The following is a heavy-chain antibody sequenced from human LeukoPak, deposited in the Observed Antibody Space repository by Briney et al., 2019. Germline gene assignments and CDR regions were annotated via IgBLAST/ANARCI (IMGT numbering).Heavy chain of an antibody. CDR3: ARDGFTNYYDSSGYPDY. J-gene: IGHJ4*02. D-gene: IGHD3-22*01. Sequence: PSETLSLTCAVYGGSFSGYYWSWIRQPPGKGLEWIGEINHSGSTNYNPSLKSRITISVDTPKNQFSLKLSSVTAADTAVYYCARDGFTNYYDSSGYPDYWGQGTLVTVSS. V-gene: IGHV4-34*01. CDR2: INHSGST. CDR1: GGSFSGYY.